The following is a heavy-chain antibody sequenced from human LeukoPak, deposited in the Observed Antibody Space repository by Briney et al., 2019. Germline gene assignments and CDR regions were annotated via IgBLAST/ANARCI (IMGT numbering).Heavy chain of an antibody. Sequence: GGPLRLSCAASGFTFSSYAMSWVRQAPGKGLEWVSAISGSGGSTYYADSVKGRFTISRDNSKNTLYLQMNSLRAEDTAVYYCAKRTEQQLAIFDYWGQGTLVTVSS. CDR1: GFTFSSYA. V-gene: IGHV3-23*01. CDR3: AKRTEQQLAIFDY. CDR2: ISGSGGST. D-gene: IGHD6-13*01. J-gene: IGHJ4*02.